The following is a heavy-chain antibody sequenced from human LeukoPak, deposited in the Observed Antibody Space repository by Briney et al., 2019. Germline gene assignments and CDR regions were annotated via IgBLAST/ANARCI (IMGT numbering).Heavy chain of an antibody. V-gene: IGHV3-7*03. Sequence: GGSLTLSCAASGFTFSNAWMSWLRQAPGKGLEGVANIKQDGSEKYYVDSVKGRFTISRDNAKNSLYLQMNSLRAEDTAVYYCATFSYAGNAGGSVGYWGQGTLVTVSS. J-gene: IGHJ4*02. D-gene: IGHD4-23*01. CDR1: GFTFSNAW. CDR2: IKQDGSEK. CDR3: ATFSYAGNAGGSVGY.